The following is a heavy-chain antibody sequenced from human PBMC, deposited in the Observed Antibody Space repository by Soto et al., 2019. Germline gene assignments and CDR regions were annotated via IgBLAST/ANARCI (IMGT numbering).Heavy chain of an antibody. D-gene: IGHD5-18*01. J-gene: IGHJ4*02. Sequence: PSETLSLTCTVSGGSISGDYYWNWIRQAPGKGLEWIGYVYHTGSTYYNPSLKSRVMISLDTSRNHFSLNLSSVTAADTAVYYCATGAAWIQLFEYWGQGIPVTVSS. CDR2: VYHTGST. CDR1: GGSISGDYY. V-gene: IGHV4-30-4*01. CDR3: ATGAAWIQLFEY.